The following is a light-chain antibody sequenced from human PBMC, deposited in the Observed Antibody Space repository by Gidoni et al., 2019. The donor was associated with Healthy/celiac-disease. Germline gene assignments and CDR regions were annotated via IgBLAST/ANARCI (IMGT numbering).Light chain of an antibody. CDR3: QQYGSSPYT. CDR1: QSVSSSY. Sequence: SPGTLSLSPGERATLSCRASQSVSSSYLAWYQQKPGQAPRLLIYGASSRATGIPDRFSGSGSGTDFTLTISRLEPEDFAVYYCQQYGSSPYTFGQGTKLEIK. CDR2: GAS. V-gene: IGKV3-20*01. J-gene: IGKJ2*01.